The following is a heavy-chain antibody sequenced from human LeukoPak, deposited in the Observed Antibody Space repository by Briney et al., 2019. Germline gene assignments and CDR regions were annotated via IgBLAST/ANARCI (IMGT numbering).Heavy chain of an antibody. J-gene: IGHJ6*03. CDR3: AKYCSSGTCYYNMDV. CDR1: GFTFSNYW. CDR2: INQDGSEK. Sequence: PGGSLRLSCAASGFTFSNYWMSWVRQAPGKGLEWVANINQDGSEKYYVDSVKGRFTISRDNAKHSLYLQMNSLRAEDTAVYYCAKYCSSGTCYYNMDVWGKGTTVTVSS. V-gene: IGHV3-7*01. D-gene: IGHD2-15*01.